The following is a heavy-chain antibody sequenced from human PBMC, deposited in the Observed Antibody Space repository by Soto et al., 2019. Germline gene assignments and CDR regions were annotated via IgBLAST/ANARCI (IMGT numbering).Heavy chain of an antibody. CDR2: ISTEGSVT. J-gene: IGHJ4*02. CDR3: ARAPYSSGWWGFDY. Sequence: EVQLVESGGGLVQPGGSLRLSCAASGLTFSSYWMHWVRQAPGKGLVWVSRISTEGSVTTYADSVRGRFTIARDNAKNTLHLQMNSLRTESTAVYYCARAPYSSGWWGFDYWCQGTLVTVSS. D-gene: IGHD6-19*01. V-gene: IGHV3-74*01. CDR1: GLTFSSYW.